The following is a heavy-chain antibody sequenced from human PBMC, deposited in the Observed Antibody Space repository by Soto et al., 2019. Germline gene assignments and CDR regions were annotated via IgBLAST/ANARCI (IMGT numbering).Heavy chain of an antibody. Sequence: SETLSLTCTVSGGSISSTTYYWGWIRQPPGKGLEWIGSIYYSGSTYYNPSLKSRVTISVDTSRNQFSLMLSSVTAADTAVFYCARQQGYCSGSSCYAFDLWGQGSLVTVSS. CDR3: ARQQGYCSGSSCYAFDL. CDR1: GGSISSTTYY. J-gene: IGHJ4*02. CDR2: IYYSGST. V-gene: IGHV4-39*01. D-gene: IGHD2-15*01.